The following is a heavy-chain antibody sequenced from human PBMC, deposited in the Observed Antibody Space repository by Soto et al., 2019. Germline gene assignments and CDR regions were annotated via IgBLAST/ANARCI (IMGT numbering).Heavy chain of an antibody. J-gene: IGHJ3*02. Sequence: QLLLQGSDSGLVKPSQTLSLTCAVAGGSLSSGGYSWSWIRQPPGKGLEWIGYIYHTGSTYYNPSLKSRVTISVDRSKNQFSLNLSSVTAADTALYYCARGHYYDRTGDRVDAFDIWGQGTMVTVSS. CDR1: GGSLSSGGYS. D-gene: IGHD3-22*01. V-gene: IGHV4-30-2*01. CDR2: IYHTGST. CDR3: ARGHYYDRTGDRVDAFDI.